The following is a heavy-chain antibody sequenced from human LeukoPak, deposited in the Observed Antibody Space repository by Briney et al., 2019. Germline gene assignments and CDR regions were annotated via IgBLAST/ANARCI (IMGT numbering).Heavy chain of an antibody. CDR3: AIGTDYDSSGYYYLDY. CDR1: GGSFSGYY. Sequence: SETLSLTCAVYGGSFSGYYWSWIRQPPGKGLEWIGEINHSGSTKYNPSLKSRVTISVDTSKNQFSLKLSSVTAADTAVYYCAIGTDYDSSGYYYLDYWGQGTLVTVSS. CDR2: INHSGST. D-gene: IGHD3-22*01. V-gene: IGHV4-34*01. J-gene: IGHJ4*02.